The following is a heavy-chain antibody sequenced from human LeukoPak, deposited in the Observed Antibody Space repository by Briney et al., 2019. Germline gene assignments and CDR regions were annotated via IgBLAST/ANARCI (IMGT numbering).Heavy chain of an antibody. CDR1: GGSISSYY. J-gene: IGHJ4*02. Sequence: SETLSLTCTVSGGSISSYYWSWIRQPPGKGLEWIGYIYYSGSTNYNPSLKSRVTISVDTFKNQFSLKLSSVTAADTAVYYCARLGSDYYGSGSYYPWGQGTLVTVSS. CDR2: IYYSGST. V-gene: IGHV4-59*08. CDR3: ARLGSDYYGSGSYYP. D-gene: IGHD3-10*01.